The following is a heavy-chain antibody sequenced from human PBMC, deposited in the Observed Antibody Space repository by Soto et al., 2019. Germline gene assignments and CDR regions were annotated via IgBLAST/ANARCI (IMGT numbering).Heavy chain of an antibody. D-gene: IGHD3-10*01. CDR1: GYTFTSYG. J-gene: IGHJ5*02. V-gene: IGHV1-18*01. CDR2: ISAYNGNT. CDR3: ARVILWFGELLTSGWFDP. Sequence: QVQLVQSGAEVKKPGASVKVSCKASGYTFTSYGISWVRQAPGQGLEWMGWISAYNGNTNYAQKLQGRVTMTTDTSTSTAYMELRSLRSDDTAVYYCARVILWFGELLTSGWFDPWGQGTLVTVSS.